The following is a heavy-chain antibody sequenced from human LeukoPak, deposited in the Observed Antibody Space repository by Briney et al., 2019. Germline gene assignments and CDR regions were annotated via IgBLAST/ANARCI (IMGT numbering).Heavy chain of an antibody. CDR3: ARDLELSYFDY. V-gene: IGHV1-69*04. Sequence: ASVKVSCKASGGTFSSYAISWVRQAPGQGLEWMGRIIPILGIANYAQKFQGRVTITADKSTSTAYMELRSLRSDDTAVYYCARDLELSYFDYWGQGTLVTVSS. CDR2: IIPILGIA. J-gene: IGHJ4*02. CDR1: GGTFSSYA. D-gene: IGHD1-7*01.